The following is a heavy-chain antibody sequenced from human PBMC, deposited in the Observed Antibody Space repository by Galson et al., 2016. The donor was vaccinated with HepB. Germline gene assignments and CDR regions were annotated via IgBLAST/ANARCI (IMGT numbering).Heavy chain of an antibody. Sequence: SVKVSCKASGYTFTSYGIHWVRQAPGHRLEWMGWINAGNVNTKYSQKFQDRVTITRDTSASTAYMELSSLRSEDTAVYYCARDPISDYVRAYYYGTDVWGQGTTVTVSS. CDR3: ARDPISDYVRAYYYGTDV. CDR2: INAGNVNT. D-gene: IGHD5-12*01. V-gene: IGHV1-3*01. CDR1: GYTFTSYG. J-gene: IGHJ6*02.